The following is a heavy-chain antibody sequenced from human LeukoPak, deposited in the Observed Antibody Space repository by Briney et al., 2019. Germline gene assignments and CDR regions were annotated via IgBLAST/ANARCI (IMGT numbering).Heavy chain of an antibody. J-gene: IGHJ4*02. CDR3: ARDQVGALDS. CDR1: GFTFSNYW. Sequence: PGGSLRLSCAASGFTFSNYWIHWVRQAPGKGLVWVSRINIDGSRTNYADSVKGRFTISRDNAKNTLYLQMNSLRAGDTAVYYCARDQVGALDSWGQGTLVTVSS. V-gene: IGHV3-74*01. CDR2: INIDGSRT. D-gene: IGHD1-26*01.